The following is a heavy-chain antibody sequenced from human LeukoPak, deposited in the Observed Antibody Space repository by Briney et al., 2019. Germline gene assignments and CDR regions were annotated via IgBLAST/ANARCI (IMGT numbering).Heavy chain of an antibody. CDR3: ARDLVIGSGSYGH. CDR2: ISERGTP. CDR1: GFTFSNTW. V-gene: IGHV3-74*01. Sequence: GGSLRLSCAASGFTFSNTWMHWVRQAPGKGLVWVSRISERGTPYHADFVKGRFTISRDNAKNTLYLEVNSLRDEDTAVYYCARDLVIGSGSYGHWGPGSVVIVSS. D-gene: IGHD3-10*01. J-gene: IGHJ4*02.